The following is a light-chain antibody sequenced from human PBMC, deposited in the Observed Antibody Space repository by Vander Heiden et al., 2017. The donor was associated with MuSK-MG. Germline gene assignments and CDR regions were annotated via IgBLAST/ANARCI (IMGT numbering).Light chain of an antibody. CDR2: DVS. CDR3: QQFNAWPYT. V-gene: IGKV3-15*01. J-gene: IGKJ2*01. CDR1: ESVGHH. Sequence: VMTQSPATLSLSQGERATLHCRASESVGHHLAWYRQIPGQPPRLLIYDVSTRDADTPPRFTGSGSETEFTLSITSLRSEDFAVYFCQQFNAWPYTFGQGTKLEI.